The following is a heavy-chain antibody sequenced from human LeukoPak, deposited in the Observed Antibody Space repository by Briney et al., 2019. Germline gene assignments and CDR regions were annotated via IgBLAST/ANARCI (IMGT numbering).Heavy chain of an antibody. V-gene: IGHV5-51*01. Sequence: GESLKISRKGSGYSFTNYWIGWVRQMPGKGLEWMGIIYPGDSGTRYISSFQGPVNILADKSINTAYLPWSSLKASDTAMYYCARRADSYWFFDYWGQGTLVTVSS. J-gene: IGHJ4*02. CDR3: ARRADSYWFFDY. CDR2: IYPGDSGT. CDR1: GYSFTNYW. D-gene: IGHD1-26*01.